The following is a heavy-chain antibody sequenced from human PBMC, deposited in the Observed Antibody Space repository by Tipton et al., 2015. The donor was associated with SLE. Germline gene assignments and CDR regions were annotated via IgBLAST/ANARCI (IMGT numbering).Heavy chain of an antibody. CDR3: ARLTYYYDSSGPFDI. V-gene: IGHV4-39*07. J-gene: IGHJ3*02. Sequence: TLSLTCTVSGGSISSSSYYWGWIRQPPGKGLEWIGSIYYSGSTNYNPSLKSRVTISVDTSKNQFSLKLSSVTAADTAVYYCARLTYYYDSSGPFDIWGQGTMVTVSS. D-gene: IGHD3-22*01. CDR2: IYYSGST. CDR1: GGSISSSSYY.